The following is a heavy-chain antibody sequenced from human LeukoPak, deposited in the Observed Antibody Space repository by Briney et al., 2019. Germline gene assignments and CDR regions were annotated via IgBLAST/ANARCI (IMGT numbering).Heavy chain of an antibody. D-gene: IGHD1-26*01. CDR3: ARHGGISGVGPTEDY. Sequence: SETLSLTCTVSGDSISSSTYYWGWIRQPPGKGLEWIGSIHNAGSTYYNPSLKSRVSISVDTSKAHFSLKLRSATAADTAVYYCARHGGISGVGPTEDYWGQRTLVTVSS. V-gene: IGHV4-39*01. CDR2: IHNAGST. J-gene: IGHJ4*02. CDR1: GDSISSSTYY.